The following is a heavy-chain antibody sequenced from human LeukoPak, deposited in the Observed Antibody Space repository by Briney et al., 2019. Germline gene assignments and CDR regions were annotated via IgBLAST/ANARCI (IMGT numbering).Heavy chain of an antibody. CDR1: GFTFSSYE. CDR2: ISSSGSTI. CDR3: ARNANDGGNSDY. D-gene: IGHD4-23*01. V-gene: IGHV3-48*03. Sequence: GSLRLSCAASGFTFSSYEMNWVRQAPGKGLEWVSYISSSGSTIYYADSVKGRFTISRDNAKNSLYLQMNSLRAEDTAVYYCARNANDGGNSDYWGQGTLVTVSS. J-gene: IGHJ4*02.